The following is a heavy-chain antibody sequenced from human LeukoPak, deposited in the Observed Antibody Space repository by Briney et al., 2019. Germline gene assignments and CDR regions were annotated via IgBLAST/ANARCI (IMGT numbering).Heavy chain of an antibody. CDR3: ATYSSGWTFDY. J-gene: IGHJ4*02. V-gene: IGHV3-74*01. CDR1: GFTFSSYW. D-gene: IGHD6-19*01. CDR2: INSDGSST. Sequence: QPGGSLSLSSAASGFTFSSYWMHWVRQAPGKGLVRVSRINSDGSSTSYADSVKGRFTISRDNSKNTLYLQMNSLRAEDTAVYYCATYSSGWTFDYWGQGTLVTVSS.